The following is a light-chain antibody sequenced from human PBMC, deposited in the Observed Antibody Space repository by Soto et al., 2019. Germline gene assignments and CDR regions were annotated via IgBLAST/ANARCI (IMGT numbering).Light chain of an antibody. CDR2: AST. V-gene: IGKV3-20*01. CDR3: QQYGSSPYT. J-gene: IGKJ2*01. Sequence: EIVVTQSPSTLSLSPGERATLSCRASQSVSSNHFAWYQQKPGQAPRLLIFASTGRPTVIPDRFTGSGSGTDFTLTISRLEPEDFAMYYCQQYGSSPYTFGQGTKVDIK. CDR1: QSVSSNH.